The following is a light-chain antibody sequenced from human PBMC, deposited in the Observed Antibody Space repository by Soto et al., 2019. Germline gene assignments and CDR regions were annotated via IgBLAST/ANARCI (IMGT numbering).Light chain of an antibody. J-gene: IGKJ4*01. Sequence: EIVLTQSPGTLSLSPGERATLSCRASQSVRTTVAWYHQRPGQAPRLLIYDASNRATGIPARFSGSGSGTDFTLTISSLEPEDFAVYYCQQRSNWSLTFGGGTKVDIK. V-gene: IGKV3-11*01. CDR3: QQRSNWSLT. CDR2: DAS. CDR1: QSVRTT.